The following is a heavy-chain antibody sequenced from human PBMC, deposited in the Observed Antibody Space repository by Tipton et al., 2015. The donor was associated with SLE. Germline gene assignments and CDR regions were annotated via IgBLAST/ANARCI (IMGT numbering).Heavy chain of an antibody. CDR1: GFTFSDHY. J-gene: IGHJ4*02. V-gene: IGHV4-38-2*01. CDR3: ARWAGPTVNFDY. D-gene: IGHD4-11*01. CDR2: IYYSGST. Sequence: LRLSCAASGFTFSDHYMDWVRQAPGKGLEWIGSIYYSGSTYYNPSLKSRVTISVDTSKNQFSLKLSSVTAADTAVYYCARWAGPTVNFDYWGQGTLVTVSS.